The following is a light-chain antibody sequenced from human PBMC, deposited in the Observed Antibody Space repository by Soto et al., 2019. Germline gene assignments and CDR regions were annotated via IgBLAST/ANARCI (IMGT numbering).Light chain of an antibody. J-gene: IGKJ1*01. V-gene: IGKV3-15*01. CDR3: QQYDDWFRT. Sequence: VVMTQSPATLSVSAGESATLSCRASQSVSTTLAWYQQKPGQAPRLLIYGASARAAGISDTFSGSGSGTEFTLTIGRLQSEDFAVYYCQQYDDWFRTFGQGTKVDIK. CDR1: QSVSTT. CDR2: GAS.